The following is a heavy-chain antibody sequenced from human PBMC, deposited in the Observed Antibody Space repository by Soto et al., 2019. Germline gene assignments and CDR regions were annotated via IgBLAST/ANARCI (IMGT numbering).Heavy chain of an antibody. CDR3: ARRYCSSTSCYYNY. CDR2: IDPSDSYT. Sequence: GESLKISCKGSGYSFTSYWISWVRQMPGKGLEWMGRIDPSDSYTNYSPSFQGHVTISADKSISTAYLQWSSLKASDTAMYYCARRYCSSTSCYYNYWGQGTLVTAPQ. CDR1: GYSFTSYW. V-gene: IGHV5-10-1*01. D-gene: IGHD2-2*01. J-gene: IGHJ4*02.